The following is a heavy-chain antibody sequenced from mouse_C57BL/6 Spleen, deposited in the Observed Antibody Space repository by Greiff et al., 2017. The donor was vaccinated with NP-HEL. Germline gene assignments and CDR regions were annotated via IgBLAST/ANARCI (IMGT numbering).Heavy chain of an antibody. CDR3: VREHYGSSRGFAY. CDR1: GYTFTDYY. D-gene: IGHD1-1*01. CDR2: IFPGSGST. Sequence: VQLQQSGPELVKPGASVKISCKASGYTFTDYYINWVKQRPGQGLEWIGWIFPGSGSTYYNEKFKGKATLTVDKSSSTAYMLLSSLTSEDSAVYFCVREHYGSSRGFAYWGQGTLVTVSA. J-gene: IGHJ3*01. V-gene: IGHV1-75*01.